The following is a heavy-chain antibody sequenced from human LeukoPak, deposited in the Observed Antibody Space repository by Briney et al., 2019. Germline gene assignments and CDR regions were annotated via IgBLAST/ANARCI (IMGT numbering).Heavy chain of an antibody. V-gene: IGHV3-48*03. CDR1: GFTFSSYE. CDR2: ISSSGSTI. J-gene: IGHJ6*02. CDR3: ARDRAYYYGSGSYSYYYYGMDV. Sequence: PGGSLRLSCAASGFTFSSYEMNWVRQAPGKGLERVSYISSSGSTIYYADSVKGRFTISRDNAKNSLYLQMNSLRAEDTAVYYCARDRAYYYGSGSYSYYYYGMDVWGQGTTVTVSS. D-gene: IGHD3-10*01.